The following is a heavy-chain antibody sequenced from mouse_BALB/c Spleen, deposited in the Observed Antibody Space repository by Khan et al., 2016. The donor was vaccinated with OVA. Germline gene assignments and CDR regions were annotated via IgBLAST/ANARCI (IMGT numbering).Heavy chain of an antibody. CDR3: ARTAMIKY. CDR1: GYSITSGYG. V-gene: IGHV3-2*02. D-gene: IGHD1-2*01. J-gene: IGHJ2*01. Sequence: EVQLQESGPGLVKPSQSLSLTCTVTGYSITSGYGWNWIRQFPGNKLEWMGYKSYSGSTKYNPSLKSRISITRDTSKNQFFLQLNSVTTEDTATYYCARTAMIKYWGQGTTLTVSS. CDR2: KSYSGST.